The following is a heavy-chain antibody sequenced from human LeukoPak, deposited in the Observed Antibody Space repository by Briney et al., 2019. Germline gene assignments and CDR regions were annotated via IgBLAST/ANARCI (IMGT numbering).Heavy chain of an antibody. Sequence: GSLRLSCAASGFTFSSYGMHWVRQAPGKGLEWVAVIWYDGSNKYYADSVKGRFTISRDNSKNMLYLQMNSLRAEDTAVYYCASSSTGNYYFDYWGQGTLVTVSS. J-gene: IGHJ4*02. CDR3: ASSSTGNYYFDY. V-gene: IGHV3-33*01. CDR1: GFTFSSYG. CDR2: IWYDGSNK.